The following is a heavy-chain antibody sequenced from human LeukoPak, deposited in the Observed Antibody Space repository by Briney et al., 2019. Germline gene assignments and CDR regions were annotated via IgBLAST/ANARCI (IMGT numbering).Heavy chain of an antibody. CDR1: GDSIRSVDYY. V-gene: IGHV4-30-4*01. Sequence: KASQTLSLTCTVSGDSIRSVDYYWSWIRQPPGKGLEWIGSIYYSGDTYYNPSLKSRVTISVDTSKNQFSLKLYSVPAADTAVYYCARHQFRGRSSLVDFWGQGTLVTVSS. CDR2: IYYSGDT. J-gene: IGHJ4*02. CDR3: ARHQFRGRSSLVDF. D-gene: IGHD1-26*01.